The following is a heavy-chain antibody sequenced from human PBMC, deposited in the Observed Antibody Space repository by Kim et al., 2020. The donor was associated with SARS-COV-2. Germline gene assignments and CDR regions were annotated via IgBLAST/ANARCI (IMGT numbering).Heavy chain of an antibody. J-gene: IGHJ4*02. D-gene: IGHD3-10*01. CDR3: AKDLRYLRGHRGFDY. V-gene: IGHV3-30*02. Sequence: DSVKGRLTISRDNSKNTLYLQMNSLRAEDTAVYYCAKDLRYLRGHRGFDYWGQGTLVTVSS.